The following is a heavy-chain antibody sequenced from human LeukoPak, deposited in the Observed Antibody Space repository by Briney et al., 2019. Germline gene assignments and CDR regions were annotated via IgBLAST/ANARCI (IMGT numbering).Heavy chain of an antibody. V-gene: IGHV1-69*13. CDR1: GGTFSSYA. CDR2: IIPIFGTA. D-gene: IGHD2-15*01. Sequence: ASVKVSCKASGGTFSSYAISWVRQAPGQGLEWMGGIIPIFGTANYAQKFQGRVTITADESTSTAYMELSSLRSEDTAVYYCARPPTSSRGGRYYYMGVWGKGTTVTVSS. CDR3: ARPPTSSRGGRYYYMGV. J-gene: IGHJ6*03.